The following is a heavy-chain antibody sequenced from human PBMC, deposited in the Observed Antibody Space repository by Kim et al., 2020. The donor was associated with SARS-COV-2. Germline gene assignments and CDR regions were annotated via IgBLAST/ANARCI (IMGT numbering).Heavy chain of an antibody. CDR1: GYSFTIYW. J-gene: IGHJ3*02. CDR3: ARLTEGAFDI. CDR2: IYPGDSDT. V-gene: IGHV5-51*01. Sequence: GESLKISCEGSGYSFTIYWIGWVRQMPGKGLEWMGLIYPGDSDTRYSPSFQGQVTISVGKSISTAYLQWSSLKASDTAMYYCARLTEGAFDIWGQGTMVTVSS.